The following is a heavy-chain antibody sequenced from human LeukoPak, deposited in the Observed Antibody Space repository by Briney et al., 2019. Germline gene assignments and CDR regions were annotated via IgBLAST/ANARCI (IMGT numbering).Heavy chain of an antibody. CDR1: GFTFSSYE. Sequence: PGGSLRLSCAASGFTFSSYEMNWVPQAPGKGLEWVANIKQDGSEKYYVDSVKGRFTISRDNAKNSLYLQMNSLRAEDTAVYYCASLSSSWPHYYYYYYMDVWGKGTTVTVSS. D-gene: IGHD6-13*01. CDR3: ASLSSSWPHYYYYYYMDV. CDR2: IKQDGSEK. J-gene: IGHJ6*03. V-gene: IGHV3-7*01.